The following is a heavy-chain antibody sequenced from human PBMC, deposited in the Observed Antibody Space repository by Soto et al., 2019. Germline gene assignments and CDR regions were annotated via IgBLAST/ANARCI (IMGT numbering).Heavy chain of an antibody. CDR3: AREALLGAREVDV. D-gene: IGHD5-12*01. CDR1: GFTFSSYA. J-gene: IGHJ6*02. Sequence: EVQLLESGGDLVQPGGSLRLSCAASGFTFSSYAVNWVRQAPGKGLEWVSAINGGSSTTYYADSVKGRFTISRDNSRNTLYLQMNSLRAEDTAIYYCAREALLGAREVDVWGQGTTVTVSS. CDR2: INGGSSTT. V-gene: IGHV3-23*01.